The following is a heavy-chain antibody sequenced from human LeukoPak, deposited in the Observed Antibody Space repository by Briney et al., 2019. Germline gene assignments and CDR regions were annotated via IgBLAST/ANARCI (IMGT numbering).Heavy chain of an antibody. Sequence: GESLKISCKGSGYSFTSYWIGWVRQMPGKGLEWMGIIYPGDSDTRYSPSFQGQVTISADKSISTAYLQWSSLKASDTAIYYCATLGSPWSYGMDVWGQGTTVTVSS. V-gene: IGHV5-51*01. CDR2: IYPGDSDT. CDR3: ATLGSPWSYGMDV. J-gene: IGHJ6*02. CDR1: GYSFTSYW. D-gene: IGHD6-19*01.